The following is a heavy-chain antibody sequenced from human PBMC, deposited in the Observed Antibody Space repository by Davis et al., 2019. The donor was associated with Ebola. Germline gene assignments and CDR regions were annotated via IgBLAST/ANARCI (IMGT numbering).Heavy chain of an antibody. J-gene: IGHJ4*02. Sequence: GESLKISCKGSGYSFTSYWIGWVRQMPGKGLEWMGIIYPGDSDTIYSPSFQGQVTISADKSISTAYLQWSTLKAADTAMYYCARLAGYCSSSSCSPGADWGQGTLVTVSS. CDR3: ARLAGYCSSSSCSPGAD. V-gene: IGHV5-51*01. D-gene: IGHD2-2*01. CDR2: IYPGDSDT. CDR1: GYSFTSYW.